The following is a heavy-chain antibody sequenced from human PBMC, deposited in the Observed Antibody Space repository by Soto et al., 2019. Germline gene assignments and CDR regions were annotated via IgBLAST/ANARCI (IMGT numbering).Heavy chain of an antibody. CDR2: IIPIFGTA. V-gene: IGHV1-69*01. CDR1: GGTFSSYA. CDR3: ARDKTYYYGSGSYLAYYGMDV. J-gene: IGHJ6*02. D-gene: IGHD3-10*01. Sequence: KVSCKASGGTFSSYAISWVRQAPGQGLEWMGGIIPIFGTANYAQKFQGRVTITADESTSTAYMELSSLRSEDTAVYYCARDKTYYYGSGSYLAYYGMDVWGQGTTVTVSS.